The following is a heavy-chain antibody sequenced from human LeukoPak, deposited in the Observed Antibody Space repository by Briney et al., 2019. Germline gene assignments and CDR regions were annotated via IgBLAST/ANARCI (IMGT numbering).Heavy chain of an antibody. D-gene: IGHD1-26*01. Sequence: GGSLRLSCAASGFTFSGSAMHWVRQASGKGLEWVGRIRSKANSYATAYAASVKGRFTISRDDSKNTAYLQMNSLKTEDTAVYYCTTTWDRVDVWGKGTTVTISS. V-gene: IGHV3-73*01. CDR3: TTTWDRVDV. CDR1: GFTFSGSA. CDR2: IRSKANSYAT. J-gene: IGHJ6*04.